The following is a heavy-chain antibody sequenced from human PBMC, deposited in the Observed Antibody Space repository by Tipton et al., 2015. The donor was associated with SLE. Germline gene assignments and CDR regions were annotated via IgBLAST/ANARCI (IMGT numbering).Heavy chain of an antibody. CDR3: ARGSGSYFHYYYYMDV. Sequence: SLRLSCAASGFTFSSYEMNWVRQAPGKGLEWVSYISSSGSTIYYADSVKGRFTISRDNAKNSLYLQMNSLRAEDTAVYYCARGSGSYFHYYYYMDVWGKGTTVTVSS. CDR1: GFTFSSYE. CDR2: ISSSGSTI. V-gene: IGHV3-48*03. J-gene: IGHJ6*03. D-gene: IGHD1-26*01.